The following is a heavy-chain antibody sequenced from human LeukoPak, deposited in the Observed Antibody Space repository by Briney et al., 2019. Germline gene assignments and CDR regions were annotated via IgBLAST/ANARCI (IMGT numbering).Heavy chain of an antibody. CDR2: ISASGGST. D-gene: IGHD6-6*01. J-gene: IGHJ6*03. V-gene: IGHV3-23*01. CDR3: ARVSSSSEDYYYYMDV. Sequence: PGGSLRLSCAASGFTFRSHAMSWVRQAPGKGLEWVSAISASGGSTYYADSMKGRFTISRDNSKNTLYLQMNSLRAEDTAVYYCARVSSSSEDYYYYMDVWGKGTTVTVSS. CDR1: GFTFRSHA.